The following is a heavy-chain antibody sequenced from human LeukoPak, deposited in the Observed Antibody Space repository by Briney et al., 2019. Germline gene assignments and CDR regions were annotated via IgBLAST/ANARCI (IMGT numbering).Heavy chain of an antibody. CDR2: INPNSGGT. J-gene: IGHJ4*02. Sequence: ASVKVSCKPSRYTFTGYYMHWVRQAPGQGLEWMGWINPNSGGTNYAQKFRGRVTMTRDTSISTAYMELSRLRSDDTAVYYCARDRSSTSIAAAGICSKYWGQGTLVTVSS. D-gene: IGHD6-13*01. CDR3: ARDRSSTSIAAAGICSKY. V-gene: IGHV1-2*02. CDR1: RYTFTGYY.